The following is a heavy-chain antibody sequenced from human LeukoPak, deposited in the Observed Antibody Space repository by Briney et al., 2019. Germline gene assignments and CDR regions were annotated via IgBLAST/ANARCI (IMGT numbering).Heavy chain of an antibody. CDR1: GFTFSSYG. Sequence: GGTLRLSCEDSGFTFSSYGINWVLQAPGKGLEWISSITSSTSYIYYADSVKGRFTISRDNAKNSVYLQMNSLRAEDTAVYYCARDTSKWYTGRHKLAGAIDYWGQGTLVTVSS. J-gene: IGHJ4*02. D-gene: IGHD1-26*01. CDR2: ITSSTSYI. V-gene: IGHV3-21*01. CDR3: ARDTSKWYTGRHKLAGAIDY.